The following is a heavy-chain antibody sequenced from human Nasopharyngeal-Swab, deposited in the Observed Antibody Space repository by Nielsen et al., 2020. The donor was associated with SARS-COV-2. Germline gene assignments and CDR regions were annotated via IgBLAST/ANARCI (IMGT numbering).Heavy chain of an antibody. V-gene: IGHV3-48*02. CDR2: ISSSSSTS. D-gene: IGHD3-10*01. CDR1: AFTISSNG. J-gene: IGHJ4*02. CDR3: AKERFYSGSGKYPRDFDY. Sequence: GESLKISCAASAFTISSNGMHWVRQAPGKGLEWVAYISSSSSTSYYADSVKGRFTISRDNPKNSLHLQMNSLRDEDTAVYYCAKERFYSGSGKYPRDFDYWGQGALVTVSS.